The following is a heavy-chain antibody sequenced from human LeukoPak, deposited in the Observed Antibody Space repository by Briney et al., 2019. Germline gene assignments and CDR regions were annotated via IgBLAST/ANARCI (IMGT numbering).Heavy chain of an antibody. D-gene: IGHD4-17*01. V-gene: IGHV3-48*01. CDR3: ARGYYGDYLTDY. CDR2: ISTSGSTI. J-gene: IGHJ4*02. CDR1: GFTFSSYS. Sequence: GGSLRLSCAASGFTFSSYSMNWIRQAPGKGLEWISYISTSGSTIYYADSVKGRFTISRDRAKSSLFLQVNSLRAEDTAVYYCARGYYGDYLTDYWGQGTLVTVSS.